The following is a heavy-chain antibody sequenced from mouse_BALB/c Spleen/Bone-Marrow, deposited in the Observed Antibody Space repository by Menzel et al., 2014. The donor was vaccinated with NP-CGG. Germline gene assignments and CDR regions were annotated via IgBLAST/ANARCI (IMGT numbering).Heavy chain of an antibody. D-gene: IGHD2-3*01. V-gene: IGHV1-54*01. CDR3: ARYDGYFDY. CDR1: GYAFTDYL. Sequence: QVQLQQPGAELVRPGTSVKVSCKASGYAFTDYLMEWLKRRPGQGLEWIGVINPGSGSTNYNEKFKDKATLTADKSSSTSYMHLSSLTSDDSAVYFCARYDGYFDYWGQGTTLTVSS. J-gene: IGHJ2*01. CDR2: INPGSGST.